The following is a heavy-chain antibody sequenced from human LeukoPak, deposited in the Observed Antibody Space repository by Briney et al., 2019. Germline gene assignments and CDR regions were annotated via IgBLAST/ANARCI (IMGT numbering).Heavy chain of an antibody. CDR3: VRVGNSLNYFDC. J-gene: IGHJ4*02. CDR1: GFSFSSYE. Sequence: PGGSLRLSCAASGFSFSSYEMNWVRQAPGKGLEWVSYIRSSGITTYYADSVKGRFTISRDNAKDSLYLQMNSLRAEDTAVYYCVRVGNSLNYFDCRGQGTLVTVSS. D-gene: IGHD3-16*01. V-gene: IGHV3-48*03. CDR2: IRSSGITT.